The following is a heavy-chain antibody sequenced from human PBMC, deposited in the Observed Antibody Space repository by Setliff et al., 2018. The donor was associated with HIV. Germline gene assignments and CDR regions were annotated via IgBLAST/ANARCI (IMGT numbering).Heavy chain of an antibody. CDR1: GFAFSTFD. CDR3: ARVRLYNTALDY. V-gene: IGHV3-66*02. D-gene: IGHD3-3*01. J-gene: IGHJ4*02. Sequence: GGSLRLSCEASGFAFSTFDMNWVRQSPGKGLEWVSTIYSGGSTYHADSVKGRFTLSRDTSKNTLFLQMNSLRPEDAAVYYCARVRLYNTALDYWGQGTLVTVSS. CDR2: IYSGGST.